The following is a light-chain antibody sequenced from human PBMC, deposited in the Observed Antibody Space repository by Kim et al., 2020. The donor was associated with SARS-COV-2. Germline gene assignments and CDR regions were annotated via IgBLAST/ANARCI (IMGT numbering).Light chain of an antibody. CDR2: VNNDGSH. V-gene: IGLV4-69*01. CDR3: QTWGTGIQV. Sequence: QAVVTQSLSASASLGASVKLTCILSSGHSSNAIAWHQQQTEKAPRYLMKVNNDGSHSKGDGITDRFSGSSSGAERYLIISSLQSEDEADYYCQTWGTGIQVFGGGTKVTVL. CDR1: SGHSSNA. J-gene: IGLJ2*01.